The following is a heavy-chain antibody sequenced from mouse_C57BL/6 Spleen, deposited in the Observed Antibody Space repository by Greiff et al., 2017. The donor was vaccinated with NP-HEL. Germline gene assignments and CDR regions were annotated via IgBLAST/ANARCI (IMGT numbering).Heavy chain of an antibody. J-gene: IGHJ3*01. CDR3: ATERSGPGFAY. V-gene: IGHV1-22*01. Sequence: VQLQQSGPELVKPGASVKMSCKASGYTFTDYYMHWVKQSPGQSLEWIGYINPYNGGTSYNQKFKGKATLTVNKSSSTAYMELSSLTSEDSAVYYCATERSGPGFAYWGQGTLVTVSA. D-gene: IGHD3-2*02. CDR1: GYTFTDYY. CDR2: INPYNGGT.